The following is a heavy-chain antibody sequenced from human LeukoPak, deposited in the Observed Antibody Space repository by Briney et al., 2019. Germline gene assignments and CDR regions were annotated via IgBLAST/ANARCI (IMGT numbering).Heavy chain of an antibody. CDR3: ARGSMDTAMVTSAFDI. CDR1: GGTFSCYA. J-gene: IGHJ3*02. D-gene: IGHD5-18*01. CDR2: IIPIFGTA. Sequence: SVKVSCKASGGTFSCYAISWVRQAPGQGLEWMGGIIPIFGTANYAQKFQGRVTITADESTSTAYMELSSLRSEDTAVYYCARGSMDTAMVTSAFDIWGQGTMVTVSS. V-gene: IGHV1-69*13.